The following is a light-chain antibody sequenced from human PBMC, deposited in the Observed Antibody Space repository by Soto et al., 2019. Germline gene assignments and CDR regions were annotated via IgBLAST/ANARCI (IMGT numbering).Light chain of an antibody. CDR2: GAS. J-gene: IGKJ2*01. CDR3: QQYNNWPPMST. Sequence: EIVLTQSPGTLSLSPGGRATLSCRASQRVSSGYLAWYQQKPGQAPRLLIYGASSRATGIPDRFSGSGSGTHFTLTISRLEPDDFAVYYCQQYNNWPPMSTFGQGTKLEMK. V-gene: IGKV3-20*01. CDR1: QRVSSGY.